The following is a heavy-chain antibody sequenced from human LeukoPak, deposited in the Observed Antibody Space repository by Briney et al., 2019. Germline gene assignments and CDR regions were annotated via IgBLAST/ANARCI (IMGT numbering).Heavy chain of an antibody. Sequence: GGSLRLSCAASGFTFRSYGMHWVRQAPGKGLEWVAFMRYDGSNKYYADSVKGRFTISRDNSKNTLYLQMNSLRAEDTAVYYCAKVTAGTGAQYYYYYMDVWGKGTTVTVSS. V-gene: IGHV3-30*02. CDR2: MRYDGSNK. J-gene: IGHJ6*03. D-gene: IGHD6-13*01. CDR1: GFTFRSYG. CDR3: AKVTAGTGAQYYYYYMDV.